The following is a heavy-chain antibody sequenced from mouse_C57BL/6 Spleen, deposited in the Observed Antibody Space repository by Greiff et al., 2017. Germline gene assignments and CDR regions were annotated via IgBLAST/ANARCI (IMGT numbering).Heavy chain of an antibody. V-gene: IGHV2-5*01. CDR3: AKGGYDGYYEAWFAY. CDR2: IWRGGST. D-gene: IGHD2-3*01. Sequence: VQLQESGPGLVQPSQSLSITCTVSGFSLTSYGVHWVRQSPGKGLEWLGVIWRGGSTDYNAAFMSRLSITKDNSKRQVFFKMNSLQADDTAIYYCAKGGYDGYYEAWFAYWGQGTLVTVSA. J-gene: IGHJ3*01. CDR1: GFSLTSYG.